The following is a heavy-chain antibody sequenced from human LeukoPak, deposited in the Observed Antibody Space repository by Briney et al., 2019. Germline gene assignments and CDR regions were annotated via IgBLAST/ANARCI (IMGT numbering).Heavy chain of an antibody. Sequence: SENLSLTCTVSGGSISSYYWSWIRQPPGKGLEWIGCIYYSGSTNYNPSLKSRVTISVDTSKNQFSLKLSSVTAADTAVYYCARVYYGSGSYQYYYYYYMDVWGKGTTVTISS. D-gene: IGHD3-10*01. CDR3: ARVYYGSGSYQYYYYYYMDV. J-gene: IGHJ6*03. CDR2: IYYSGST. CDR1: GGSISSYY. V-gene: IGHV4-59*01.